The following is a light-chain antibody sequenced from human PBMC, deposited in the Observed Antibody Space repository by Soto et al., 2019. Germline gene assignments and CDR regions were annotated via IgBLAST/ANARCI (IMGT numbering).Light chain of an antibody. J-gene: IGLJ2*01. CDR2: EVS. CDR3: LIWHDSALV. V-gene: IGLV2-8*01. CDR1: SSDVGGYNY. Sequence: QSALTQPPSASGSPGQSVTISCTGTSSDVGGYNYVSWYQQHPGKAPKLMIYEVSKRPSGVPDRFSGSKSGNTASLTVSGLQVEDEADYYCLIWHDSALVFGGGTKLTVL.